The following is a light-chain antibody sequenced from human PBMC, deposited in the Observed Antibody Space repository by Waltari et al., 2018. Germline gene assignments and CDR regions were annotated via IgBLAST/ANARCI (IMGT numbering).Light chain of an antibody. CDR2: GAS. CDR1: QSVSSSF. J-gene: IGKJ3*01. CDR3: QQGGESPL. V-gene: IGKV3-20*01. Sequence: EIVLTQSPGTLSLSPGERATLSCRASQSVSSSFLAWYQQKPGQAPRLLIYGASSRVTGTPDRFTGSGSGTDFTLTITSLEPEDFAVYYCQQGGESPLFGPGTRVDIK.